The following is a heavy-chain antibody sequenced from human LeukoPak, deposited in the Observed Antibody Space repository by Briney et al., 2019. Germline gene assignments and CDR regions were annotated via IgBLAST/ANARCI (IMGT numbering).Heavy chain of an antibody. CDR3: ARLDGAYFDY. D-gene: IGHD3-16*01. Sequence: SETLSLTCAVSGGSISSGGYSWSWIRQPPGKGLEWIGYIYHSGSTYYNPSLKSRVTISVDRSKNQFSLKLSSVTAADTAVYYCARLDGAYFDYWGRGTLVTVSS. V-gene: IGHV4-30-2*01. CDR1: GGSISSGGYS. J-gene: IGHJ4*02. CDR2: IYHSGST.